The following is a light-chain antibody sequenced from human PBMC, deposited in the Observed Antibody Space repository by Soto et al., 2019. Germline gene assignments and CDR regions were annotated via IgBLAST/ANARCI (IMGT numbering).Light chain of an antibody. CDR3: QQYNSGLT. V-gene: IGKV1-5*01. CDR1: QSISSW. J-gene: IGKJ3*01. CDR2: DAS. Sequence: DIQMTQSPSTLSASVGDRVTITCRASQSISSWLAWYQQKPGKAPKLLIYDASSLESGVPSRFSGSGSGTEFTLTISSLQPDDFATYYCQQYNSGLTFGPGTKVDI.